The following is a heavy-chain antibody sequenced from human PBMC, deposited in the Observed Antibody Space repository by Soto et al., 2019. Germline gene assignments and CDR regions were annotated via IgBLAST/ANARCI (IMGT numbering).Heavy chain of an antibody. D-gene: IGHD5-18*01. CDR1: GYSVSSNSAA. V-gene: IGHV6-1*01. J-gene: IGHJ5*02. Sequence: SQTLSLTCAISGYSVSSNSAAWNWIRQSPSRGLEWLGRTYYRSKWYNDYAVSVKSRITINPDTSKNQFSLGLTSVTAADTAVYYCVRALRHTAMVYPWFDPWGQGTLVTVSS. CDR2: TYYRSKWYN. CDR3: VRALRHTAMVYPWFDP.